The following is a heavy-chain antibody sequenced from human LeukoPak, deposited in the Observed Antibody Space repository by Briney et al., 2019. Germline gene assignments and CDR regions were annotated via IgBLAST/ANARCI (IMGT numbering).Heavy chain of an antibody. J-gene: IGHJ4*02. Sequence: ASVRVSCKASGYTFPSYFMHWVRQAPGQGLEWMGIINPTGGSTTYAQKFQGRVTMTRDTSTSTVYMELSSLRSDDTAVYYCARTAARRFDYWGQGTLVTVSS. CDR2: INPTGGST. CDR3: ARTAARRFDY. V-gene: IGHV1-46*01. CDR1: GYTFPSYF. D-gene: IGHD6-6*01.